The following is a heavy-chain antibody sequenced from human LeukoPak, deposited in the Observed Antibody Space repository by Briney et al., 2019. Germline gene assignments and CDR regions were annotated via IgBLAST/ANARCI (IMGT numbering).Heavy chain of an antibody. V-gene: IGHV4-59*01. Sequence: PSETLSLTCTVSGDSINSYYWSWIRQPPGKGLEWIGYIYYSGSTNYNPSLKSRVTISVDTSKNQFSLKLRSVTAADTAVYYCARGSSYHGSGNEYYFDYWGQGTLVTVSS. D-gene: IGHD3-10*01. CDR1: GDSINSYY. CDR2: IYYSGST. J-gene: IGHJ4*02. CDR3: ARGSSYHGSGNEYYFDY.